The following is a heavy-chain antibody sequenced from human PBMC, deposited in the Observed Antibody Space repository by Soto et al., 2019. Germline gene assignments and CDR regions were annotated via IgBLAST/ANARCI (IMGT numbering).Heavy chain of an antibody. CDR3: AKYRRTEAEGFKLDY. D-gene: IGHD6-13*01. J-gene: IGHJ4*02. Sequence: TSETLSLTCTVSGDSINNYYWSWIRQPPGKRLEWIGYIYYTGSTTYNPSLESRVTMSVDTSKNQFSLKLNSVNAAYTAVYYCAKYRRTEAEGFKLDYWGRGTLVTVSS. CDR2: IYYTGST. CDR1: GDSINNYY. V-gene: IGHV4-59*01.